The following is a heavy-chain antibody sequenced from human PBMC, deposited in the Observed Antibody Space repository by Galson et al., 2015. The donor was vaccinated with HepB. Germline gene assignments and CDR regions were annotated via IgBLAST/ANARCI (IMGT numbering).Heavy chain of an antibody. J-gene: IGHJ4*02. CDR2: MDSSGNYI. CDR3: ARSILRARHFDY. V-gene: IGHV3-21*01. Sequence: SLRLSCAASGFAFSSYSMNWVRQAPGKGLEWVSSMDSSGNYIYYADSLRGRFTISRDNAENSLYLQMNSLRAEDTAVYYCARSILRARHFDYWGRGTLLTVSS. D-gene: IGHD1-26*01. CDR1: GFAFSSYS.